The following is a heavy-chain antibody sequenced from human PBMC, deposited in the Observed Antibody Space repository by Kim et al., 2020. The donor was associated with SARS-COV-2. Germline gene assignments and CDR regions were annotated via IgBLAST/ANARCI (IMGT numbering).Heavy chain of an antibody. CDR3: ARDPNTDMTLDY. Sequence: AQKFQGRDTVTRDTSTSTVYMDLSSLSSEDTAVYYCARDPNTDMTLDYWGQGTLVTVSS. V-gene: IGHV1-46*01. D-gene: IGHD5-18*01. J-gene: IGHJ4*02.